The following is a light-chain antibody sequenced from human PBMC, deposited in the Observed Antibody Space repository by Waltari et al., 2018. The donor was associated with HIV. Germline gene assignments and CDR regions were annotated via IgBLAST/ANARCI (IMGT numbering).Light chain of an antibody. Sequence: HSALTQPPSVSGSPGQSVTIPCPGTSSDIGRYVSWYQQHPGQAPRLRVFDVSQRPSGIFARFSGSKSGSTASLTISGLQTDDEADYFCSSYTGTIKLFGGGTKLTVL. CDR2: DVS. J-gene: IGLJ3*02. V-gene: IGLV2-14*03. CDR3: SSYTGTIKL. CDR1: SSDIGRY.